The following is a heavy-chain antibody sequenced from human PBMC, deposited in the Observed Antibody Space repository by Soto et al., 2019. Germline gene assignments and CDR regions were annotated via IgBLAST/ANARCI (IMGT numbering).Heavy chain of an antibody. Sequence: GGSLRLSCAASGFTFSNYSMNWVRQAPGKGLEWVSYISSSSSTIYYADSVKGRFTISRDNAKNSLYLQMNSLRAEDTAVYYCARDITIFGVVIRGMDVWGKGTTVTVSS. CDR1: GFTFSNYS. J-gene: IGHJ6*03. CDR3: ARDITIFGVVIRGMDV. D-gene: IGHD3-3*01. V-gene: IGHV3-48*01. CDR2: ISSSSSTI.